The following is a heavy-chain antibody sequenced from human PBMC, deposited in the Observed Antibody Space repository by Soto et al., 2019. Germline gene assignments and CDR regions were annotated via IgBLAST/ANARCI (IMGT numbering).Heavy chain of an antibody. Sequence: QVQLVQSGAEVKKPGASVKVSCKASGYTFTSYDINWVRQATGQGLEWMGWMNPNSGNTGYAQKFQGRVTMTRDTSISTAYLELSCLRSPDTAVYYCVGPRNQQWGQGNLVTVSS. CDR3: VGPRNQQ. D-gene: IGHD3-16*01. CDR2: MNPNSGNT. V-gene: IGHV1-8*01. CDR1: GYTFTSYD. J-gene: IGHJ1*01.